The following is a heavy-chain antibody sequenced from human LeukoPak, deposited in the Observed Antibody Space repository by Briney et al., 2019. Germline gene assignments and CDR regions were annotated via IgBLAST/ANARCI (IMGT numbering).Heavy chain of an antibody. CDR3: ARSGVVVVPAAIAY. CDR1: GFTYSSYW. CDR2: IKQDGSEK. D-gene: IGHD2-2*01. J-gene: IGHJ4*02. Sequence: PGGSLRLSCAASGFTYSSYWMSWVRQAPGKGLEWVANIKQDGSEKYYVDSVKGRFTISRDNAKNSLYRQMNSLRAEDTAVYYCARSGVVVVPAAIAYWGQGTLATASS. V-gene: IGHV3-7*01.